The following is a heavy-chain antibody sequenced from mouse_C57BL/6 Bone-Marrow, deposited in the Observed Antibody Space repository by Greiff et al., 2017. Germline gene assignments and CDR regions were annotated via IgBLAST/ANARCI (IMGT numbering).Heavy chain of an antibody. CDR2: IHPNSGST. CDR1: GYTFTSYW. V-gene: IGHV1-64*01. D-gene: IGHD2-12*01. J-gene: IGHJ1*03. CDR3: ARRGSYYDSYWYFDV. Sequence: QVQLQQPGAELVKPGASVKLSCKASGYTFTSYWMHWVKQRPGKGLEWIGMIHPNSGSTNYNEKFKSKATLTVDKSYSTAYMQLSSLTSEDSAVXYGARRGSYYDSYWYFDVWGTGTTVTVSS.